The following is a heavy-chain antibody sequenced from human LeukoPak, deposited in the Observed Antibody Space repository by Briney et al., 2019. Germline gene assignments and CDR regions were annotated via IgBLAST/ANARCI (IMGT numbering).Heavy chain of an antibody. CDR1: GFTFSGFG. D-gene: IGHD4/OR15-4a*01. CDR3: ARVSAAMVTSDY. V-gene: IGHV3-30*02. CDR2: IRYDGSNK. Sequence: GGSLRLSCAASGFTFSGFGMHWVRQAPGKGLEWVAFIRYDGSNKFYADSVKGRFTISRDNSKTTLYLQLNSLRAEDTAVYYCARVSAAMVTSDYWGQGTLVTVSS. J-gene: IGHJ4*02.